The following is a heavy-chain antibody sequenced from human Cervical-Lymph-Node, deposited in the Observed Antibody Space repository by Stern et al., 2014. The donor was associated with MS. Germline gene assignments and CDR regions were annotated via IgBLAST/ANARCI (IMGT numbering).Heavy chain of an antibody. CDR1: EYTHNNYL. J-gene: IGHJ6*02. D-gene: IGHD2-15*01. CDR2: INPCGAT. Sequence: VQLVESGSEVKKPGASVKVSCKASEYTHNNYLIHWVRQAPGQRPDWKGGINPCGATNYAQKVQDRFTMTTDASTSTFYMELSRLRSEDTAVYYCAVRYCSGGRCYSVPDVWGQGTTVIVSS. CDR3: AVRYCSGGRCYSVPDV. V-gene: IGHV1-46*02.